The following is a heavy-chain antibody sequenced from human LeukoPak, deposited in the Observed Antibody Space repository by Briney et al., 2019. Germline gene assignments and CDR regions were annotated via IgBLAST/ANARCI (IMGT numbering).Heavy chain of an antibody. CDR3: ASPIDSSGRHFDY. D-gene: IGHD3-22*01. CDR1: GYSFTSYW. CDR2: IYPGDSDT. V-gene: IGHV5-51*01. Sequence: GESLKISRKGSGYSFTSYWIGWVRQMPGKGLEWMGIIYPGDSDTRYSPSFQGQVTISADKSISTAYLQWSSLKASDTAMYYCASPIDSSGRHFDYWGQGTLVTVSS. J-gene: IGHJ4*02.